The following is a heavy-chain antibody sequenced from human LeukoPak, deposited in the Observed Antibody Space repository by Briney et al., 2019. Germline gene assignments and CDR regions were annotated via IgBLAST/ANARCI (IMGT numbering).Heavy chain of an antibody. J-gene: IGHJ6*02. D-gene: IGHD2-2*02. CDR3: ARTYPVYYYYYGMDV. CDR2: IIPIFGTA. V-gene: IGHV1-69*13. CDR1: GGTFSSYA. Sequence: ASVKVSCKASGGTFSSYAISWVRQAPGQGLEWMGGIIPIFGTANYAQKFQGRVTITADESTSTAYMELSSLRSEDTAVYYCARTYPVYYYYYGMDVWGQGTTVTVSS.